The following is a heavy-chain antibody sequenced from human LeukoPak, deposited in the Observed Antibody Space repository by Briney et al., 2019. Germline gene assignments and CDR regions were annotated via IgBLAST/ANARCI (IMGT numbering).Heavy chain of an antibody. CDR3: ASLEGGPTDGR. V-gene: IGHV3-53*01. D-gene: IGHD3-3*01. CDR1: GFPVRSRY. J-gene: IGHJ4*02. CDR2: IYSGGST. Sequence: PGGSLRLSCEVSGFPVRSRYMTWVRQAPGKGLECVSVIYSGGSTYYIDSVRGRFTISRDISNSTMCLEMDDLRVEDTAMYYCASLEGGPTDGRWGQGTLVTVSS.